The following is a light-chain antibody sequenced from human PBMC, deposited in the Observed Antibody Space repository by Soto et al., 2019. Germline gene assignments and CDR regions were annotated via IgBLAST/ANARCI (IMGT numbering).Light chain of an antibody. CDR2: AAS. J-gene: IGKJ1*01. CDR3: LQDYKYPRT. CDR1: QGIGND. V-gene: IGKV1-6*01. Sequence: AIQMTQSPSSLSASVGDRVTITCLSRQGIGNDLGWYQDNPGKAPKLLIYAASNVQAGVPSRFSGSGSGTDLTLTITILQPEDFATYYCLQDYKYPRTFGQGTKGEIK.